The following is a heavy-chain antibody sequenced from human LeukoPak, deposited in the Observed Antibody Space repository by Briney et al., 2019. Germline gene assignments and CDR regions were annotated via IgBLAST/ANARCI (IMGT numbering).Heavy chain of an antibody. V-gene: IGHV1-46*01. CDR1: GYSFTGFY. Sequence: GASVKVSCKASGYSFTGFYVHWVRPAPGHGLEWMGIINPSGSSTNYAQKFQGRVTVTRDTSTSTVYMELSSLRPDDTAVYYCARAGHSSAWSLFDYWGQGTLVIVSS. CDR2: INPSGSST. J-gene: IGHJ4*02. CDR3: ARAGHSSAWSLFDY. D-gene: IGHD6-19*01.